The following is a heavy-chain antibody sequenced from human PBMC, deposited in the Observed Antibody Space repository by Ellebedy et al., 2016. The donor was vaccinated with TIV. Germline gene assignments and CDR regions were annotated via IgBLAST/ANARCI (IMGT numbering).Heavy chain of an antibody. Sequence: SVKVSXXASGGTFSSYAISWVRQAPGQGLEWMGGIIPIFGTANYAQKFQGRVTITADKSTSTAYMELSSLRSEDTAVYYCAREASGYYYYYGMDVWGQGTTVTVSS. CDR3: AREASGYYYYYGMDV. CDR1: GGTFSSYA. V-gene: IGHV1-69*06. CDR2: IIPIFGTA. J-gene: IGHJ6*02. D-gene: IGHD3-10*01.